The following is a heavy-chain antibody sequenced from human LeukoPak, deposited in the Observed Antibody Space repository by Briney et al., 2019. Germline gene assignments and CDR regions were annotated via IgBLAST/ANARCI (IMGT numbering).Heavy chain of an antibody. CDR1: GGSISSSY. J-gene: IGHJ5*02. V-gene: IGHV4-4*07. Sequence: PSETLSLTCTVSGGSISSSYWSWIRQPAGKGLEWIGRIYSNGYTNYNPSLKSRVTMSVDTSNNQFSLKLSSVTAADTAVYYCARAMGATTDNWFDPWGQGTLVTVSS. D-gene: IGHD1-26*01. CDR2: IYSNGYT. CDR3: ARAMGATTDNWFDP.